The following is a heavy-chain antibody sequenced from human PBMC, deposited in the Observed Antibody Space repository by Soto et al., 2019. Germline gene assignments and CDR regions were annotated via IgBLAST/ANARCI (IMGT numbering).Heavy chain of an antibody. CDR2: VNGGNGNT. D-gene: IGHD3-3*01. Sequence: QVQLVQSGAEVKKPGASVKVSCKTSGYSFTSYAIHWVCQAPGQRLEWLGGVNGGNGNTKDSQKFQGRVTLTRDTSASTAYMELSSLRSEDTAVYYCARDNDYYTGFDYWGQGTLVTVSS. CDR1: GYSFTSYA. J-gene: IGHJ4*02. V-gene: IGHV1-3*01. CDR3: ARDNDYYTGFDY.